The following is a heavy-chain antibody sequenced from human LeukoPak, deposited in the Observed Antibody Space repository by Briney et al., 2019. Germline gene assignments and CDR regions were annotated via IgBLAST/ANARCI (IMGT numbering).Heavy chain of an antibody. CDR3: ARGTAQDYFDS. Sequence: SQTLSLTCTVSGGSIRSGGYYWSWIRQHPGKGLEWIAYIYYSGNTYHNPSLKSRITISVDTSKNQFSLKLSSVTAADTAVYFCARGTAQDYFDSWGQGTLVTVSS. D-gene: IGHD5-18*01. CDR2: IYYSGNT. V-gene: IGHV4-31*03. CDR1: GGSIRSGGYY. J-gene: IGHJ4*02.